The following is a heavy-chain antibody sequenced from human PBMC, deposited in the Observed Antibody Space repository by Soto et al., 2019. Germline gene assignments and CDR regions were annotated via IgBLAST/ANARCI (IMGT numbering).Heavy chain of an antibody. CDR1: GGTFSSYA. J-gene: IGHJ6*02. D-gene: IGHD2-21*02. CDR3: AREYRYCGGDCLNYYYYYGMDV. V-gene: IGHV1-69*01. Sequence: QVQLVQSGAEVKKPGSSVKVSCKASGGTFSSYAISWVRQAHGQGLEWMGGIIPIFGTANYAQKFQGRVTITADESTSTAYMELSSLRSEDTAVYYCAREYRYCGGDCLNYYYYYGMDVWGQGTTVTVSS. CDR2: IIPIFGTA.